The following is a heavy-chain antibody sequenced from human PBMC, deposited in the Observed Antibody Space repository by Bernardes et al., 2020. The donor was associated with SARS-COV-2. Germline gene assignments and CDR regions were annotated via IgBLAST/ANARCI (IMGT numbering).Heavy chain of an antibody. CDR1: GFTFSSYW. V-gene: IGHV3-74*01. J-gene: IGHJ3*02. Sequence: GRSLRLSCAASGFTFSSYWVYWVRQAPGKGLVWVARINSDGSSASYADSVKGRFTISRDNAKNTLYLQMNSLRVEETAVYYCVRARAFDIWGQGTMVTVSS. CDR2: INSDGSSA. CDR3: VRARAFDI.